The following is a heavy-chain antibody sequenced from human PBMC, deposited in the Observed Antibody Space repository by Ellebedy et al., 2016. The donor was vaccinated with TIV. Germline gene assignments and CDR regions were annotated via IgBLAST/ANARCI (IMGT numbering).Heavy chain of an antibody. CDR3: AKSQLWLKYFFDY. J-gene: IGHJ4*02. V-gene: IGHV1-69*13. CDR1: GDTFSSSA. D-gene: IGHD5-18*01. CDR2: IIPIFGTE. Sequence: AASVKVSCKASGDTFSSSAINWVRQAPGQGLEWMGGIIPIFGTENFAPKFQGRVSITADESTSTVYMELRSLRSEDTAVYYCAKSQLWLKYFFDYWGQGTQVTVSA.